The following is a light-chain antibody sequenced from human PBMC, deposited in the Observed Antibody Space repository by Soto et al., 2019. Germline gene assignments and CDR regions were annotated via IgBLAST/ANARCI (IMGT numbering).Light chain of an antibody. CDR2: GAT. CDR1: QSISNN. J-gene: IGKJ4*01. Sequence: ETGMTQSPATLSVSPGERATLSCRAGQSISNNLAWYQQNPGQAPRLLIYGATTRATGIPSRFSGSGSGTEFTLTISSLQSEDFAVYYCQQYNNWPLTFGGGTKVEIK. CDR3: QQYNNWPLT. V-gene: IGKV3-15*01.